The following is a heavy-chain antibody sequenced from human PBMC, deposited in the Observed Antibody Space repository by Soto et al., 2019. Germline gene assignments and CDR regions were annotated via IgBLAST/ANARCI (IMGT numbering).Heavy chain of an antibody. CDR2: IIGDGLYT. V-gene: IGHV3-74*03. Sequence: EVQLVESGGGLVQPGGSLILSCAASGFTFSNYWMVWVRQAPRKGLVWVSRIIGDGLYTTYADSVKGRFTISRDNAKNTVDLQMNSLRVEDTDVYYCARGILGSGTANDHWGQGTLVTVSS. CDR1: GFTFSNYW. J-gene: IGHJ4*02. D-gene: IGHD3-10*01. CDR3: ARGILGSGTANDH.